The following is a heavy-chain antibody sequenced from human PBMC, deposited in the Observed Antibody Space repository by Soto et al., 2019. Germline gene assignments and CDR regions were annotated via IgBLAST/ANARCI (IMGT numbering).Heavy chain of an antibody. CDR2: IYHSGST. D-gene: IGHD2-8*01. CDR1: GGSISSSNW. CDR3: ARGLGYCTNGVCSYHYYYGMDV. J-gene: IGHJ6*04. V-gene: IGHV4-4*02. Sequence: SETLSLTCAVSGGSISSSNWWSWVRQPPGKGLEWIGEIYHSGSTNYNPSLKSRVTISVDKSKNQFSLKLSSVTAADTAVYYCARGLGYCTNGVCSYHYYYGMDVWGKGTTVTVS.